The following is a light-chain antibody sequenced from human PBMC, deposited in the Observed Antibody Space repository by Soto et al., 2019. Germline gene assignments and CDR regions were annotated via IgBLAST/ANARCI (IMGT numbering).Light chain of an antibody. J-gene: IGKJ4*02. CDR1: QSISSN. CDR2: GAA. V-gene: IGKV3-15*01. Sequence: EIVMTQSPDILSVSPGERATLSCRANQSISSNLAWYQQKPGQAPRLLIYGAATRATGIPARFSGSGSGTDFTFTINSLQSEDFAVYYCQMYNNWVGTFGGGTKVEIK. CDR3: QMYNNWVGT.